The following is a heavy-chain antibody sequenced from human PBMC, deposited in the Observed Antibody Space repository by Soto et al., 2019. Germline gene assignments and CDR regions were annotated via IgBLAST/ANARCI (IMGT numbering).Heavy chain of an antibody. CDR2: INLNSGDT. Sequence: GASVKVSCKTSVYTYNDYHLHWVRQAPGQGLEWMGSINLNSGDTDYAQRFQGRVTLTRDTSIKTVYMELSILRSDDTAVYYCARRRLSTGTDYFDLWGQGTLVTVSS. V-gene: IGHV1-2*02. CDR3: ARRRLSTGTDYFDL. CDR1: VYTYNDYH. J-gene: IGHJ4*02. D-gene: IGHD1-1*01.